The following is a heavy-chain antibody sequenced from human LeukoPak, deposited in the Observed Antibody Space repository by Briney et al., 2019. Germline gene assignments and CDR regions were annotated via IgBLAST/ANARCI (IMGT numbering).Heavy chain of an antibody. CDR3: AKGFWGVDYFDY. CDR2: IWSDGSNK. J-gene: IGHJ4*02. Sequence: GGSLRLSCGASGFTFSVYGMHWVRQAPGKGLEWVAVIWSDGSNKYFADSVKGRFTISRDNSKNTLYLQMNSLRAEDTAVYYCAKGFWGVDYFDYWGQGTLVTVSS. V-gene: IGHV3-33*06. CDR1: GFTFSVYG. D-gene: IGHD3-16*01.